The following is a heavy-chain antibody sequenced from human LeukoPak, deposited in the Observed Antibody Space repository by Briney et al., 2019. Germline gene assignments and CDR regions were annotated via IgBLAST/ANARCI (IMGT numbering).Heavy chain of an antibody. D-gene: IGHD3-3*01. V-gene: IGHV1-18*01. CDR1: GYTFTSYG. CDR2: ISAYSGDT. Sequence: ASVKVSCKASGYTFTSYGISWVRQAPGQGLEWMGWISAYSGDTNYAQKFQGRATMTTDTSTSTAYMELRSLSSDDTAVYYCARVVFSRLTLRFFDYWGQGTLVTVSS. J-gene: IGHJ4*02. CDR3: ARVVFSRLTLRFFDY.